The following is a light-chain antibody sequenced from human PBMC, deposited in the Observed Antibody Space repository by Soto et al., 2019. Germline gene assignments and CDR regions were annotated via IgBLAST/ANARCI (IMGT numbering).Light chain of an antibody. CDR1: QSVSSY. CDR2: DAS. V-gene: IGKV3-11*01. Sequence: EIVLTQSPATLSLSPGERATLSCRASQSVSSYLAWYQQKPGQAPRLLIYDASYRATNIPARFSSSGSETDVIITIRSQAPDNLAVYYCQQSELTFGRGTKLEIK. CDR3: QQSELT. J-gene: IGKJ4*01.